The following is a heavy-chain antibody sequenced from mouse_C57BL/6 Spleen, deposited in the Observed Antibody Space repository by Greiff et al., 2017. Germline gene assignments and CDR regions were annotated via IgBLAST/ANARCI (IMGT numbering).Heavy chain of an antibody. CDR2: INPSTGGT. CDR1: GYSFTGYY. CDR3: ARGTGFSD. Sequence: VQLQQSGPELVKPGASVKISCKASGYSFTGYYMNWVKQSPEKSLEWIGEINPSTGGTTYNQKVKGKATLTVDKSSSTAYMQLKSLTSEDSAVYYCARGTGFSDWGQGTLVTVSA. V-gene: IGHV1-42*01. J-gene: IGHJ3*01.